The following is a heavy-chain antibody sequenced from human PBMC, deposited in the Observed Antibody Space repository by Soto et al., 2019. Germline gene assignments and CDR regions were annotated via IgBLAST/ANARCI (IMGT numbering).Heavy chain of an antibody. D-gene: IGHD4-17*01. V-gene: IGHV4-34*01. J-gene: IGHJ6*03. CDR1: GGSFSGYY. CDR3: ARVYGDYVGGHYYYYMDV. Sequence: ASETLSLTCAVSGGSFSGYYWSWIRQPPWKGLEWIGEINHSGSTNYNPSLKSRVTISVDTSKNQFSLKLSSVTAADTAVYYCARVYGDYVGGHYYYYMDVWGKGTTVTVSS. CDR2: INHSGST.